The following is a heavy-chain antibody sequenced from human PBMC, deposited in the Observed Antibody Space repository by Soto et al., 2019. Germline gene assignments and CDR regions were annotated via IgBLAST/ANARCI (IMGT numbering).Heavy chain of an antibody. V-gene: IGHV3-7*01. CDR2: IKQDGSEK. D-gene: IGHD4-17*01. J-gene: IGHJ6*03. CDR3: ARDLTTVTYYYYYMDV. Sequence: EVQLVESGGGLVQPGGSLRLSCAASGFTFSSYWMSWVRQAPGKGLEWVANIKQDGSEKYYVDSVKGRFTISRDNAKNSLYLQMNSLRAEDTAVYYCARDLTTVTYYYYYMDVWGKGTTVTVSS. CDR1: GFTFSSYW.